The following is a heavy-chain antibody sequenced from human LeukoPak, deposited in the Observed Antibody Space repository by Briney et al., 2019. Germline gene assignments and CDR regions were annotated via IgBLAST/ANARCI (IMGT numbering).Heavy chain of an antibody. CDR3: VRGRLFRGGFDS. Sequence: GGSLRLSCAASGFTVSNNYMSWVHQVPGKGPEWVSGILDNGDTNYADSVKGRFTISRDNSKNTLYLQVSSLRADDTAVYYCVRGRLFRGGFDSWGQGTLVTVS. D-gene: IGHD2-15*01. CDR2: ILDNGDT. J-gene: IGHJ4*02. CDR1: GFTVSNNY. V-gene: IGHV3-53*01.